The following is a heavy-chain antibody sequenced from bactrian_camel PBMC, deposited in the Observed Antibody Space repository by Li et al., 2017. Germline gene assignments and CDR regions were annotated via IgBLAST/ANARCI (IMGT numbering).Heavy chain of an antibody. CDR2: IMILGSTT. CDR1: GSTRSGYC. V-gene: IGHV3S1*01. CDR3: AAGWSFGVGTLLRRHYNY. J-gene: IGHJ4*01. D-gene: IGHD3*01. Sequence: HVQLVESGGGSVQAGGSLRLSCEVSGSTRSGYCMAWFRQAPGKEREGVAAIMILGSTTYYADSVKGRGTISQDNAKNMVYLQVDSLKAEDTAMYYCAAGWSFGVGTLLRRHYNYWGQGTQVTVS.